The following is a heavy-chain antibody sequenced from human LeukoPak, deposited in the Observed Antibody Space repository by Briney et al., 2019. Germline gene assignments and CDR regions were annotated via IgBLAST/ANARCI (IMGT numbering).Heavy chain of an antibody. Sequence: GGSLRLSCAASGFTFSSYSMNWVRQAPGKGLEWVAFIRYDGSSKSYADSVKGRFTISRDNSKNMLYLQMNSLRGEDTAVYYCEGVSSVGIYWGQGTLVTVSS. CDR2: IRYDGSSK. CDR1: GFTFSSYS. CDR3: EGVSSVGIY. D-gene: IGHD2-8*01. V-gene: IGHV3-30*02. J-gene: IGHJ4*02.